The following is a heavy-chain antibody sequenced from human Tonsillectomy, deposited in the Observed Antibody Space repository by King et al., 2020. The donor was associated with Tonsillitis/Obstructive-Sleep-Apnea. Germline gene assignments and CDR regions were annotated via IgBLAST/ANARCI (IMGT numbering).Heavy chain of an antibody. CDR2: INPSGGST. Sequence: QLVQSGAEVKKPGASVKVSCKASGYTFTSYYMHWVRQAPGQGLEWMGIINPSGGSTSYAQKFQGRVTMTRDTSTSTVYMELSSLRSEDTAVYYCAREQIRGMTTVTTSWFDPWGQGTLVTVSS. D-gene: IGHD4-11*01. J-gene: IGHJ5*02. V-gene: IGHV1-46*01. CDR1: GYTFTSYY. CDR3: AREQIRGMTTVTTSWFDP.